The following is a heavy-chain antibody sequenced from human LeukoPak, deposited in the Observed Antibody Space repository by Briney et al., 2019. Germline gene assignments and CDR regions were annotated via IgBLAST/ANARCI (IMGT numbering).Heavy chain of an antibody. CDR2: ISSGSSYI. CDR1: GFTFSSYT. D-gene: IGHD5-12*01. J-gene: IGHJ4*02. V-gene: IGHV3-21*01. Sequence: GGSLRLSCAASGFTFSSYTMNWVRQAPGKGLEWVSSISSGSSYIYYADSVKGRFTISRDNAKNSLYLQMNSLRAEDTAVYYCARGPSGYHNTGGQGTLVTVSS. CDR3: ARGPSGYHNT.